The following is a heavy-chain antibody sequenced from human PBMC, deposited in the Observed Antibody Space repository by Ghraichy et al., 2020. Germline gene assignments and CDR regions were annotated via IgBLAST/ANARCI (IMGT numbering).Heavy chain of an antibody. CDR1: GGSFSAYN. Sequence: SETLSLTCAVYGGSFSAYNWNWIRQAPGKGLEGIGEIIHSGTSNYNPSLKSRVTISADTSKRQVSLKLSSVTAADTAIYYCARFGATVTTLEFAYWGQGTLVTVSS. CDR2: IIHSGTS. J-gene: IGHJ4*02. D-gene: IGHD4-17*01. CDR3: ARFGATVTTLEFAY. V-gene: IGHV4-34*12.